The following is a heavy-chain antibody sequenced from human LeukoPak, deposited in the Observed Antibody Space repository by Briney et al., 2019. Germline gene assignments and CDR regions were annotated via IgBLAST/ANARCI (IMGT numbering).Heavy chain of an antibody. J-gene: IGHJ1*01. CDR2: IYSTGTT. CDR3: ARGAEYFQP. V-gene: IGHV4-59*01. Sequence: SETLSLTCTVSGGSISTYYWSWIRQPPGKGLEWIGYIYSTGTTDYNPSLESRVTISVDKSKNQFSLNLSSVTAADTAVYYCARGAEYFQPWGQGALVTVSS. CDR1: GGSISTYY.